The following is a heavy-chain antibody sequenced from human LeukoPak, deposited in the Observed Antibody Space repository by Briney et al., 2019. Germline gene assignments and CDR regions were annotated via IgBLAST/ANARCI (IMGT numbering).Heavy chain of an antibody. CDR1: GSTLTSYG. CDR3: ATRTTQGYSGLI. V-gene: IGHV1-18*01. J-gene: IGHJ3*02. D-gene: IGHD5-12*01. CDR2: ISAYNGNT. Sequence: GASVKVSCKASGSTLTSYGISWVRQAPGQGLEWMGWISAYNGNTNYAQKLQGRVTMTTDTSTSTAYMELRSLRSDDTAVYYCATRTTQGYSGLIWGQGTMVTVSS.